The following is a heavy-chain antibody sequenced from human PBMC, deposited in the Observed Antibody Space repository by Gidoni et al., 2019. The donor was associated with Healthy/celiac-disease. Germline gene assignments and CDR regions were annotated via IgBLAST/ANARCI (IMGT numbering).Heavy chain of an antibody. V-gene: IGHV3-30*04. CDR1: GFTFSSYA. CDR3: AREKLRFLEGSLPDY. Sequence: QVQLVESGGGVVQPGRSLRLSCAASGFTFSSYAMHWVRQAPGKGLEWVAVISYDGSNKYYADSVKGRFTISRDNSKNTHLQMNSLRAEDTAVYYCAREKLRFLEGSLPDYWGQGTLVTVSS. J-gene: IGHJ4*02. CDR2: ISYDGSNK. D-gene: IGHD3-3*01.